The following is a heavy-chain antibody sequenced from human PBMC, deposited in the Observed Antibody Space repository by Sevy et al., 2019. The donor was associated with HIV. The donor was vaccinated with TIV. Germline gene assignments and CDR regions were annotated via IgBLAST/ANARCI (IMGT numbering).Heavy chain of an antibody. CDR1: GGTFSTYS. D-gene: IGHD3-10*01. CDR2: IIPIFGTA. J-gene: IGHJ5*02. V-gene: IGHV1-69*13. Sequence: SVKVSCKSSGGTFSTYSINWVRQAPGPGLEWMGMIIPIFGTANYAQRFQGRVTITADESTSTAYMELTSLRSEDTAVYYCAREQGVRGVIQANYFDPWGQGTLVTVSS. CDR3: AREQGVRGVIQANYFDP.